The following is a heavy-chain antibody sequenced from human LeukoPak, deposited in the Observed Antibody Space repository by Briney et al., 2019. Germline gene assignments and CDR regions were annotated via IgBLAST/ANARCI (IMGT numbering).Heavy chain of an antibody. CDR3: ARDTQLRYFDWLLYYWFDP. CDR1: GYTFTGYY. D-gene: IGHD3-9*01. CDR2: INPNSGGT. V-gene: IGHV1-2*02. J-gene: IGHJ5*02. Sequence: ASVKVSCTASGYTFTGYYMHWMRQAPGQGLEWMGWINPNSGGTNYAQKFQGRVTMTRDTSISTAYMELSRLRSDDTAVYYCARDTQLRYFDWLLYYWFDPWGQGTLVTVSS.